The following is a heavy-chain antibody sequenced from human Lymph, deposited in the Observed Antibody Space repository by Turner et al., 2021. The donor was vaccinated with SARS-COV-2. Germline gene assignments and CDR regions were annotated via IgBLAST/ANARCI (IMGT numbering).Heavy chain of an antibody. CDR1: GFTSDDYA. D-gene: IGHD1-26*01. V-gene: IGHV3-9*02. Sequence: GQLVESGGGLVQPGRSLRLSWAASGFTSDDYAMHWVRQASGTGLEWVSGINWSGGSIAYADSVKGRFTISRDNPKNSLYLQMNSLRAEDTAFYYCAKDLAGTYYSSFDYWGQGTLVTVSS. CDR2: INWSGGSI. CDR3: AKDLAGTYYSSFDY. J-gene: IGHJ4*02.